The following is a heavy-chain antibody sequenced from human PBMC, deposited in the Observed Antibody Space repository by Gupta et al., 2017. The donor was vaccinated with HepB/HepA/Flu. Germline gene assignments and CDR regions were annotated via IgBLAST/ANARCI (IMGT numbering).Heavy chain of an antibody. CDR2: INPNSGGT. J-gene: IGHJ5*02. V-gene: IGHV1-2*02. D-gene: IGHD5-24*01. CDR1: GYTFTGYY. Sequence: QVQLVQSGAEVKKPGASVKVSCKASGYTFTGYYMHWVRQAPGQGLEWMGWINPNSGGTNYAQKFQGRVTMTRDTSISTAYMELSRLRSDDTAVYYCARDKWLPIPTGWFDPWGQGTLVTVSS. CDR3: ARDKWLPIPTGWFDP.